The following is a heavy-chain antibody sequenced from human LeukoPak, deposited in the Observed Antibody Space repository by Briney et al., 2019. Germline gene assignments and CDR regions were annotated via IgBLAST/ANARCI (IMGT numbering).Heavy chain of an antibody. CDR3: ARKQTGTMYDV. Sequence: SETLSLTCIVPGGSISSSSYYWAWIRQSPGKGLEWIGTFSSGGSANYNPSLTSRVSISKDTSDNQFSLRLYSVTAADTAVYYCARKQTGTMYDVWGQGTLVIVSS. J-gene: IGHJ4*02. D-gene: IGHD1-7*01. CDR1: GGSISSSSYY. CDR2: FSSGGSA. V-gene: IGHV4-39*07.